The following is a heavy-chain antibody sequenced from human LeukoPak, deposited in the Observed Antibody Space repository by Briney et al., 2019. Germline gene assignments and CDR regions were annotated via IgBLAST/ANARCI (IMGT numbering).Heavy chain of an antibody. Sequence: GGSLRLSCAVSGFILGSYWMHWVRQAPGQGLAWVSRVNTDGSSTTYAESVKGRFTISKDNAKNMLYLQMNGLRAEDTAVYYCARELGVGVIGDAFDIWGQGTVVTVSS. CDR1: GFILGSYW. J-gene: IGHJ3*02. D-gene: IGHD3-22*01. V-gene: IGHV3-74*01. CDR3: ARELGVGVIGDAFDI. CDR2: VNTDGSST.